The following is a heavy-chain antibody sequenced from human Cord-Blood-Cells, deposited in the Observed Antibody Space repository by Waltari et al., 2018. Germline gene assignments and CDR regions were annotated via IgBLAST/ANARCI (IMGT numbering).Heavy chain of an antibody. D-gene: IGHD6-13*01. V-gene: IGHV1-69*01. CDR1: GGTFSSYA. CDR3: ACHSSSWYYFDY. Sequence: QVQLVQSGAEVKKPGSSVKVSCKASGGTFSSYAISWVRQAPGQGIEWMGVIIPIFGTANYAQKVQGRVTITADESTSTAYMELSSLRSEDTAVYYCACHSSSWYYFDYWGQGTLVTVSS. J-gene: IGHJ4*02. CDR2: IIPIFGTA.